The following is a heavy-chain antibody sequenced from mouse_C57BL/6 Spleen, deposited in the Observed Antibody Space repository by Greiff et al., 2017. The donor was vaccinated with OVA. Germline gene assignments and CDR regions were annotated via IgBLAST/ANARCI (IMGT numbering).Heavy chain of an antibody. Sequence: DVKLQESGPGLVKPSPSLSLSCSVTGYSITSGYYSNWIRQLPGNQLECMGIIRDDGSNNYNPSFKNRISITRDTSKNQYFLKLNSVTTEDTATXYSARGKDYGSSYAMDYWGQGTSVTVSS. CDR1: GYSITSGYY. CDR3: ARGKDYGSSYAMDY. CDR2: IRDDGSN. V-gene: IGHV3-6*01. J-gene: IGHJ4*01. D-gene: IGHD1-1*01.